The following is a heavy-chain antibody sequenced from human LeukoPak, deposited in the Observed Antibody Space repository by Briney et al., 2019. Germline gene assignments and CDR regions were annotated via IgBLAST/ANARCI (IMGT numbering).Heavy chain of an antibody. V-gene: IGHV3-21*01. Sequence: GGSLRLSCAASGFTFSSYSMNWVRQAPGKGLAWVSSISSSSSYIYYADSVKGRFTISRDNAKNSLYLQMNSLRAEDTAVYYCERDSGYSGYLPDAFDIWGQGTMVIVSS. CDR1: GFTFSSYS. D-gene: IGHD5-12*01. CDR3: ERDSGYSGYLPDAFDI. J-gene: IGHJ3*02. CDR2: ISSSSSYI.